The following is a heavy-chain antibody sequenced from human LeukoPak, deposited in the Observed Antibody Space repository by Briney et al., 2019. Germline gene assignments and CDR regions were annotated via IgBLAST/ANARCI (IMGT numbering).Heavy chain of an antibody. Sequence: SETLSLTCTVSGGSISSSSYYWGWIRQPPGKGLEWIGSIYYSGSTYYNPSLKSRVTISVDTSKNQFSLKLSSVTAADTAVYYCASSTGYSSSLFDYWGQGTLVTVSS. CDR3: ASSTGYSSSLFDY. CDR2: IYYSGST. V-gene: IGHV4-39*01. D-gene: IGHD6-13*01. CDR1: GGSISSSSYY. J-gene: IGHJ4*02.